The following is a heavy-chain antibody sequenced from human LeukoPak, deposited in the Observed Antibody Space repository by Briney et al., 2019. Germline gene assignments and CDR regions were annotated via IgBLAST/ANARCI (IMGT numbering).Heavy chain of an antibody. CDR2: ISAYNGNT. CDR1: GFTFSAYY. Sequence: ASVTVSCKASGFTFSAYYLHWVRQAPGQGPEWMGWISAYNGNTNYAQKFQGRVTMTRDTSTSTAYMELRSLRSDDTAVYYCARDGDYYDSSGYFDYWGQGTLVTVSS. CDR3: ARDGDYYDSSGYFDY. J-gene: IGHJ4*02. D-gene: IGHD3-22*01. V-gene: IGHV1-18*04.